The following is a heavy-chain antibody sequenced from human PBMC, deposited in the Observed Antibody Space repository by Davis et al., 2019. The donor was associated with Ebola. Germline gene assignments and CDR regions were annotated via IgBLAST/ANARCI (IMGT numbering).Heavy chain of an antibody. CDR2: IYYSGST. J-gene: IGHJ6*04. CDR3: ASEATKNYYYYYGMDV. CDR1: GGPISDYY. V-gene: IGHV4-39*01. Sequence: GSLRLSCTVSGGPISDYYWSWIRQPPGKGLEWIGSIYYSGSTYYNPSLKSRVTISVDTSKNQFSLKLSSVTAADTAVYYCASEATKNYYYYYGMDVWGKGTTVTVSS. D-gene: IGHD5-12*01.